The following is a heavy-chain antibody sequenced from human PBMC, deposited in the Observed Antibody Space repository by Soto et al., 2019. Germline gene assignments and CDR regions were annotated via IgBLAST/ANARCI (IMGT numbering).Heavy chain of an antibody. Sequence: QVQLQESGPGLVKPSETLSLTCTVSGGSVSSESHYWSWIRQTPGKGLEGIGYIYYTGSTNYNPSLKGRVTMSVDTSRDQVSLRMRSVTRADTAVYYCARDQYDVRSGSYYYAMEVWGQGTKVTVSS. V-gene: IGHV4-61*01. CDR1: GGSVSSESHY. D-gene: IGHD3-3*01. CDR3: ARDQYDVRSGSYYYAMEV. CDR2: IYYTGST. J-gene: IGHJ6*02.